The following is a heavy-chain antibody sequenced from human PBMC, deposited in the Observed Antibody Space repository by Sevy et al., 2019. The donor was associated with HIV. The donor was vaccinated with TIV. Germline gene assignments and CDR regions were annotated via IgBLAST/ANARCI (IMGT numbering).Heavy chain of an antibody. J-gene: IGHJ4*02. CDR3: ARRGASGGWYHFDY. Sequence: GESLKISCKASGYSFTSSWIGWVRQMPGKGLEWVGTIYTTDSDARYSPSFEGQVTISVDKSISTAYLQWSSLKASDTAMYYCARRGASGGWYHFDYWGEGTLVTVS. D-gene: IGHD6-19*01. V-gene: IGHV5-51*01. CDR2: IYTTDSDA. CDR1: GYSFTSSW.